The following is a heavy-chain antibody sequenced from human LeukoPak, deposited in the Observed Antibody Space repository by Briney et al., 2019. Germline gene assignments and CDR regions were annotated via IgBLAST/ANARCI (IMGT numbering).Heavy chain of an antibody. CDR3: ASPNPVTSAYYYYYYYMDV. J-gene: IGHJ6*03. CDR2: IIPIFGTA. V-gene: IGHV1-69*06. Sequence: EASVKVSCKASGGTFSSYAISWVRQAPGQGLEWMGGIIPIFGTANYAQKFQGRVTITADKSTSTAYMELSSLRSEDTAVYYCASPNPVTSAYYYYYYYMDVWGKGTTVTVSS. CDR1: GGTFSSYA. D-gene: IGHD3-3*01.